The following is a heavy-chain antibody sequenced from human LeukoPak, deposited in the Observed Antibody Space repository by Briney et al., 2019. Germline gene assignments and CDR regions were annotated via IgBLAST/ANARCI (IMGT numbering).Heavy chain of an antibody. V-gene: IGHV3-33*01. CDR3: ARRGGDSTGHQGDFDY. Sequence: GGPLRLSCAASGFSFSYYGMHWVRQAPGKGLEWVALIWFDGTNKYYADSVKGRFTIFRDNTKNSLYLQMDSLRAEDTAVYYCARRGGDSTGHQGDFDYWGQGTLVTVSS. CDR2: IWFDGTNK. D-gene: IGHD3-22*01. J-gene: IGHJ4*02. CDR1: GFSFSYYG.